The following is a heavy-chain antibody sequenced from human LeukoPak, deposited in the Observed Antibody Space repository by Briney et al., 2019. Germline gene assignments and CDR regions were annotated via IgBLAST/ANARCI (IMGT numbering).Heavy chain of an antibody. CDR2: INPSGGST. J-gene: IGHJ3*02. CDR1: GYTFTSYY. V-gene: IGHV1-46*01. Sequence: ASVKVSCKAPGYTFTSYYMHWVRQAPGQGLEWMGIINPSGGSTSYAQKFQGRVTMTRDTSTSTVYMELSSLRSEDTAVYYCARADTYYYDSSGYYSSAFDIWGQGTMVTVSS. CDR3: ARADTYYYDSSGYYSSAFDI. D-gene: IGHD3-22*01.